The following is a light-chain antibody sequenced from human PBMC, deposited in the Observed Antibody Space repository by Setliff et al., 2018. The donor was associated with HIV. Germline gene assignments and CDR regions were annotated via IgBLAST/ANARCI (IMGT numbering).Light chain of an antibody. CDR2: EVS. CDR3: SSYAGESTFV. J-gene: IGLJ2*01. Sequence: QSALTQPPSVSGSPGQSVTISCTGTSSDVGSYNRVSWYQQPPGTAPRLMIYEVSNRPSGVPDRFSGSKSGNTASLTISGLQAEDEADYYCSSYAGESTFVFGGGTKVTVL. V-gene: IGLV2-18*02. CDR1: SSDVGSYNR.